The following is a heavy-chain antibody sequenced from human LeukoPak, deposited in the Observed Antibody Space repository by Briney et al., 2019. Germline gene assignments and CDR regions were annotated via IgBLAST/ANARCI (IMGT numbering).Heavy chain of an antibody. CDR2: ISVDNGNT. Sequence: ASVKVSCKASGYTFTTYGISWVRQAPGQGPEWMGGISVDNGNTNYAQKVLGRVTMTTDTSTSTAYMELRSLRSDDTAVYYCARNNSGEDIAWWFDPWGQGTLVTVSS. J-gene: IGHJ5*02. V-gene: IGHV1-18*01. CDR3: ARNNSGEDIAWWFDP. CDR1: GYTFTTYG. D-gene: IGHD3-16*02.